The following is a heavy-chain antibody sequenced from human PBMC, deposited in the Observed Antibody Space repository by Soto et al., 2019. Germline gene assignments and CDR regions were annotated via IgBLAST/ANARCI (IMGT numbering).Heavy chain of an antibody. V-gene: IGHV3-30*18. CDR1: GFTFSSYG. D-gene: IGHD6-6*01. J-gene: IGHJ6*02. CDR3: AKDRVEYSSSSTTYGMDV. CDR2: ISYDGNNK. Sequence: QVQLVESGGGVVQPGRSLRLSCAASGFTFSSYGMHWVRQAPGKGLEWVALISYDGNNKYYADSVKGRFTISRDNSKNTLYLQMNSLRAEATAVYYCAKDRVEYSSSSTTYGMDVWGQGITVTVSS.